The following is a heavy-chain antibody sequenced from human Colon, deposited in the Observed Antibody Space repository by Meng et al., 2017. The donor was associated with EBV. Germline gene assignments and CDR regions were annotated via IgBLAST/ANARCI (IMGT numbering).Heavy chain of an antibody. J-gene: IGHJ4*02. V-gene: IGHV4-31*03. Sequence: QVQVAGSGPGLGKPSKTLSPTRTVSGGSVSSGGDYWTWIRQHPGKGLEWFGHIYYSGSTFYNPSLKRRVIISIDTSKNQFSLNLRSVTAADTAVYYCARVSSGWYYFDYWGQGTLVTVSS. CDR3: ARVSSGWYYFDY. CDR2: IYYSGST. CDR1: GGSVSSGGDY. D-gene: IGHD6-19*01.